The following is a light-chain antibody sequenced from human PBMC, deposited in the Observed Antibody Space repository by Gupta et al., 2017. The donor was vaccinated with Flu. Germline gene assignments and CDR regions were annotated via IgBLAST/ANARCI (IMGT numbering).Light chain of an antibody. J-gene: IGLJ2*01. CDR3: QAYDTRLRRAA. CDR1: SSNIGSGYD. Sequence: QSVLTQLPSVSGAPGPTVPIPCPARSSNIGSGYDVHWYRQLPGAAPKLLIYDNDNRPSGVPDRFSGSRSGTSASLAINGLQAEDEADYYCQAYDTRLRRAAFGGGTKLTAL. CDR2: DND. V-gene: IGLV1-40*01.